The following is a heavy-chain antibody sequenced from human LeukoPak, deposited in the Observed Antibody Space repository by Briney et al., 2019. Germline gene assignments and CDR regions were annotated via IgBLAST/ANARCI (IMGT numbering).Heavy chain of an antibody. V-gene: IGHV4-34*01. CDR2: INHSGST. Sequence: SETLSLTCAVYGGSFSGYYWSWIRQPPGKGLEWIGEINHSGSTNYNPSLKSRVTISVGTSKNQFSLKLSSVTAADTAVYYCARGSVTGYYTFDYWGQGTLVTVSS. J-gene: IGHJ4*02. CDR3: ARGSVTGYYTFDY. D-gene: IGHD3-9*01. CDR1: GGSFSGYY.